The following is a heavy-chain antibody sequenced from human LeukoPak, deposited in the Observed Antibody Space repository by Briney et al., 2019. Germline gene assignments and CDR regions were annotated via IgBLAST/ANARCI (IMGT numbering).Heavy chain of an antibody. CDR1: GGSFSGYY. CDR3: ARRTPRTLYLTVTTMRGFDY. CDR2: INHSGST. D-gene: IGHD4-17*01. Sequence: SETLSLTCAVYGGSFSGYYWSWIRQPPGKGLEWIGEINHSGSTNYNPSLKSRVTISVDTSKNQFSLKLSSVTAADTAVYYCARRTPRTLYLTVTTMRGFDYWGQGTLVTVSS. J-gene: IGHJ4*02. V-gene: IGHV4-34*01.